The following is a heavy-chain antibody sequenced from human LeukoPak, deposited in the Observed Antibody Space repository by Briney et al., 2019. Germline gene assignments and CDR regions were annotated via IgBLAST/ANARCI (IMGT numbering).Heavy chain of an antibody. D-gene: IGHD3-22*01. J-gene: IGHJ3*02. V-gene: IGHV3-21*01. CDR3: AREAYYYDSSGYVHDAFDI. CDR1: GFTFSSYS. Sequence: GGSLRLSCAASGFTFSSYSMNWVRQAPGKGLEWVSSISSRSSYIYHADSVKGRFTIARDNAKNSLYLQMNSLRAENTAVYYCAREAYYYDSSGYVHDAFDIWGQGTVVTVSS. CDR2: ISSRSSYI.